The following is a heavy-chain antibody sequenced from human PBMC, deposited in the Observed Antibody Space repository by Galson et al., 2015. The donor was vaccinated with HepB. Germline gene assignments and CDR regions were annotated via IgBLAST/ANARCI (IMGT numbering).Heavy chain of an antibody. CDR3: ARDSGSGYSYYFDY. J-gene: IGHJ4*02. D-gene: IGHD3-22*01. Sequence: SLRLSCAASGFTFSSYSMNWVRQAPGKGLEWVSSISSSSRYIYYGDSVKGRFTISRDNANNSLYLQMSSLRAEDTAVYYCARDSGSGYSYYFDYWGQGTLVTVSS. V-gene: IGHV3-21*01. CDR2: ISSSSRYI. CDR1: GFTFSSYS.